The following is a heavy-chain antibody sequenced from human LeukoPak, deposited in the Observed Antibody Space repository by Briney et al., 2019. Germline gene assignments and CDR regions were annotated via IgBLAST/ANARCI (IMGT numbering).Heavy chain of an antibody. CDR1: GFTFSDYS. D-gene: IGHD5-24*01. J-gene: IGHJ4*02. Sequence: GSLRLSCAASGFTFSDYSMNWVRQAPGKGLEWISYIGISSGNTKYAGSVKGRFTISGDKAKNSLYLQMNSLRVEDTAVYYCARDYKYAFDNWGQGTLVTVSS. V-gene: IGHV3-48*01. CDR3: ARDYKYAFDN. CDR2: IGISSGNT.